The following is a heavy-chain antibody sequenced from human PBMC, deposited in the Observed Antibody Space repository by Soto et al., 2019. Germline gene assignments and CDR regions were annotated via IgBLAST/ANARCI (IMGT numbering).Heavy chain of an antibody. Sequence: GASVKVSCKASGGTFSSYAISWVRQAPGQGLEWMGGIIPIFGTANYAQKFQGRVTTTADESTSTAYMELSSLRSEDTAVYYCARVLDDSYGYFFWGQGTLVTVSS. CDR3: ARVLDDSYGYFF. V-gene: IGHV1-69*13. CDR2: IIPIFGTA. CDR1: GGTFSSYA. J-gene: IGHJ4*02. D-gene: IGHD5-18*01.